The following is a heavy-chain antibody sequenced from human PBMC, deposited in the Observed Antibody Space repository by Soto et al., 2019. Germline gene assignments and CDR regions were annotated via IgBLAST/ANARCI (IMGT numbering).Heavy chain of an antibody. V-gene: IGHV1-2*04. CDR1: GYTFTGYY. CDR3: ARADTVTTVYLDH. J-gene: IGHJ4*02. D-gene: IGHD4-17*01. Sequence: ASVKVSCKASGYTFTGYYMHWVRQAPGQGLEWMGWINPNSGDTNYAQAFQDWVTMTRDTSISTAYMELSRLRSDDTAVYYCARADTVTTVYLDHGGKEPLVTVPS. CDR2: INPNSGDT.